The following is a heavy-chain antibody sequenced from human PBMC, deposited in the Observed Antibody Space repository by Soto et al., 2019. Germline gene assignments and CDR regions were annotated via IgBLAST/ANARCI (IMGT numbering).Heavy chain of an antibody. Sequence: SETLSLTCTVSGVSIRSYFWSWIRQPPGKGLEWIGYTYYTADTKYSPSLESRATISADPSKKQFSLSLSPVSAADTALYFCARSKTRGESFDYWGQGALVTVSS. CDR1: GVSIRSYF. J-gene: IGHJ4*02. D-gene: IGHD3-10*01. CDR2: TYYTADT. CDR3: ARSKTRGESFDY. V-gene: IGHV4-59*01.